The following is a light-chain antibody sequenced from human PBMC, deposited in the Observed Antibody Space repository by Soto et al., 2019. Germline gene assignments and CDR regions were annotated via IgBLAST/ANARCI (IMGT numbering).Light chain of an antibody. CDR1: SSNIGAGYD. Sequence: QSALTRPPSVSGAPGQRVTISCTGTSSNIGAGYDVHWYQQVPGTAPKLLIYGNINRPSGVPDRFSGFKSGTSASLAITGLQAYDEADYYCQSYDSSLTVVFGGGTKLTV. V-gene: IGLV1-40*01. CDR3: QSYDSSLTVV. CDR2: GNI. J-gene: IGLJ2*01.